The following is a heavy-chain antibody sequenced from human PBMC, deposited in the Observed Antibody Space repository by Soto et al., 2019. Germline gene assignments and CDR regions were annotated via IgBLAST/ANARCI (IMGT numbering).Heavy chain of an antibody. V-gene: IGHV4-31*03. Sequence: PSETLSLTCTVSGGSISSGGYYWSWIRQHPGKGLEWIGYIYYSGSTYYNPSLKSRVTISVDTSKNQFSLKLSSVTAADTAVYYCARDGPDRAYDCWSGYYPPLWFYPWGQGTLVPVS. D-gene: IGHD3-3*01. CDR1: GGSISSGGYY. J-gene: IGHJ5*02. CDR2: IYYSGST. CDR3: ARDGPDRAYDCWSGYYPPLWFYP.